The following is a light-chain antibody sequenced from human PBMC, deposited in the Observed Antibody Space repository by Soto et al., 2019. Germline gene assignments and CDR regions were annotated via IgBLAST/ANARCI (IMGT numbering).Light chain of an antibody. Sequence: QSVLTQPASVSGSPGQSITISCTGTSSEVGSYNLVSWYQQHPGKAPKLMIYEVSKLPSGVSNRFSGSKSGNTASLTISGLQAEDEADYYCCSYAGSSTNYVFGTGTKVTVL. CDR3: CSYAGSSTNYV. V-gene: IGLV2-23*02. J-gene: IGLJ1*01. CDR2: EVS. CDR1: SSEVGSYNL.